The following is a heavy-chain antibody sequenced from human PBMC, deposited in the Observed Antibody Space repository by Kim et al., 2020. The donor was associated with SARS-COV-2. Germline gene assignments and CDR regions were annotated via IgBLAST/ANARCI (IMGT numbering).Heavy chain of an antibody. J-gene: IGHJ6*02. CDR1: GYSFTSYW. CDR3: ARIWLSRDYYYYGMDV. V-gene: IGHV5-10-1*01. CDR2: IDPSDSYT. D-gene: IGHD5-18*01. Sequence: GESLKISCKGSGYSFTSYWISWVRQMPGKGLEWMGRIDPSDSYTNYSPSFQGHVTISADKSISTAYLQWSSLKASDTAMYYCARIWLSRDYYYYGMDVWGQGTTVTVSS.